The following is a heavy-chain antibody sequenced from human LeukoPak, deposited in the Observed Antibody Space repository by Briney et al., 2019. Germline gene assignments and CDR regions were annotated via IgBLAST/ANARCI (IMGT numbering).Heavy chain of an antibody. Sequence: PSETLSLTCTVSGGSINSTNHYWGWIRQPPGKGLEWIGTIYYGGSTFYNPSLKSRVTISVDTFKSQLSLRVTSVTAADSAVYYCARVELWFIGGAFDIWGQGTMVTVSS. CDR2: IYYGGST. V-gene: IGHV4-39*07. CDR3: ARVELWFIGGAFDI. CDR1: GGSINSTNHY. D-gene: IGHD5-18*01. J-gene: IGHJ3*02.